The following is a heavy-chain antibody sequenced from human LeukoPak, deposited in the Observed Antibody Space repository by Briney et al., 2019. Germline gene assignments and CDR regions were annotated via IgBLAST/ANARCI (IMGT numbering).Heavy chain of an antibody. D-gene: IGHD3-22*01. CDR3: ARDAMMGGFHY. CDR1: GFTFSSYA. Sequence: PGGSLRLSCAASGFTFSSYAMHWVRQAPGKGLEWVAVISYDGSNKYYADSVKGRFTISRDNSKNTLFLQMNSLRAEDTAVYYCARDAMMGGFHYWGQGTLVTVSS. CDR2: ISYDGSNK. J-gene: IGHJ4*02. V-gene: IGHV3-30-3*01.